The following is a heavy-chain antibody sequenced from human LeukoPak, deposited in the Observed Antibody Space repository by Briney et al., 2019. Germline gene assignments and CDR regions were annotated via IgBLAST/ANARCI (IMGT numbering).Heavy chain of an antibody. CDR3: AGGHYDILTGYTPGGMDV. J-gene: IGHJ6*04. V-gene: IGHV1-46*01. CDR1: EYTFTSYY. CDR2: INPSGGST. Sequence: ASVKVSCKASEYTFTSYYMHWVRQAPGQGLEWMGIINPSGGSTSYAQKFQGRVTMTRDTSTSTVYMELSSLRSEDTAVYYCAGGHYDILTGYTPGGMDVWGKGTTVTVSS. D-gene: IGHD3-9*01.